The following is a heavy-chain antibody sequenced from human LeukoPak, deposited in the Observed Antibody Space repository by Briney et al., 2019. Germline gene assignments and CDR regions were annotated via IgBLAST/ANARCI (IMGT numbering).Heavy chain of an antibody. CDR1: GYTFTSYD. V-gene: IGHV1-18*01. Sequence: ASVKVSCKASGYTFTSYDINWVRQATGQGLEWMGWMNPNSGNTNYAQKLQGRVTMTTDTSTSTAYMELRSLRSDDTAVYYCARAPYYYGSGSYNFDYWGQGTLVTVSS. J-gene: IGHJ4*02. D-gene: IGHD3-10*01. CDR3: ARAPYYYGSGSYNFDY. CDR2: MNPNSGNT.